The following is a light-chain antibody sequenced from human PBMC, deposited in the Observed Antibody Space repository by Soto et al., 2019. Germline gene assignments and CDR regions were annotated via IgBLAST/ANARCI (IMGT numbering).Light chain of an antibody. J-gene: IGLJ1*01. V-gene: IGLV2-14*01. Sequence: QSALTQPASVSGSPGQSITISCTGTSSDIGAYNYVSWYQQYPGKAPKLMIYGVTNRPSGVSNRFSGSKTGNTASLTISGLQADDEADYYCFSHRSGDSQVFGTGTKGTVL. CDR1: SSDIGAYNY. CDR3: FSHRSGDSQV. CDR2: GVT.